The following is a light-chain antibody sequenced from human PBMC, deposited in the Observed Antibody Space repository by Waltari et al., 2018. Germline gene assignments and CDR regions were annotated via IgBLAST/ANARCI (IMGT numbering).Light chain of an antibody. V-gene: IGLV2-14*03. CDR2: DVS. J-gene: IGLJ3*02. CDR1: SSDIGTYNY. CDR3: SSYTRVSASVV. Sequence: QSALTQPASVSGSPGQSLTIPCTGTSSDIGTYNYASWYQQHPGRAPKLIISDVSKRPSGVSIRFSGSKSDNTASLTISGLQAEDEADYYCSSYTRVSASVVFGGGTKLTVL.